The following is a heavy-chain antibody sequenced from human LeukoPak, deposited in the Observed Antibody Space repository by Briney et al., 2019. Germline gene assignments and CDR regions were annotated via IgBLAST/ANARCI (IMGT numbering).Heavy chain of an antibody. CDR2: IILFFGRP. J-gene: IGHJ6*03. CDR3: ARGVVHGYYYYMDV. D-gene: IGHD3-16*02. Sequence: GASVKVSCKASGYTLSTHAITWVRQAPGQGLEWMGGIILFFGRPNYAQKFQGRVTITADESASTAYMELSDLTPDDTAIYYCARGVVHGYYYYMDVWGKGTTVTVSS. CDR1: GYTLSTHA. V-gene: IGHV1-69*01.